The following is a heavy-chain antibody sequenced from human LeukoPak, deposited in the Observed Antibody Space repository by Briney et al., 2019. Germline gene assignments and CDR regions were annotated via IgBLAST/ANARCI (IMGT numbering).Heavy chain of an antibody. D-gene: IGHD6-13*01. CDR3: AKDSSAWYFYFDS. V-gene: IGHV3-23*01. Sequence: GESLRLSCAGSGFSFNSYALHWVRQAPGKGLEWVSGISGLGDKQYYADSVKGRFTISRDNSKNTVYLDMNSLRVEETGIYYCAKDSSAWYFYFDSWGQGTPVTVSS. CDR1: GFSFNSYA. J-gene: IGHJ4*01. CDR2: ISGLGDKQ.